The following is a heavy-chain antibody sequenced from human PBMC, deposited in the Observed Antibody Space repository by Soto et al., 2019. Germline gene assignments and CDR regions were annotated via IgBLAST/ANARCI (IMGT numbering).Heavy chain of an antibody. D-gene: IGHD2-15*01. Sequence: GGSLRLSCAASGFAFRSYNMNWVRQAPGKGLEWVASISSGSSNIYYADSVKGRFTISRDNAKSSLFLQMDSLRAEDSAVYYCASATVVAAPFDFWGQGTLVTVSS. CDR2: ISSGSSNI. CDR3: ASATVVAAPFDF. CDR1: GFAFRSYN. J-gene: IGHJ4*02. V-gene: IGHV3-21*01.